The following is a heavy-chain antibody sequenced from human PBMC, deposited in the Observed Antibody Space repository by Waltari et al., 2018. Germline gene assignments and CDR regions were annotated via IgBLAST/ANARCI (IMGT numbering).Heavy chain of an antibody. Sequence: QVQLQESGPGLVKPSQTLSLTCTVSGGSISSGSYYWSWIRPPAGKGLEWIGRIYTSGSTNYNPSLKSRVTISVDTSKNQFSLKLSSVTAADTAVYYCARRIAAAGTFYYYYGMDVWGQGTTVTVSS. CDR2: IYTSGST. V-gene: IGHV4-61*02. CDR1: GGSISSGSYY. CDR3: ARRIAAAGTFYYYYGMDV. J-gene: IGHJ6*02. D-gene: IGHD6-13*01.